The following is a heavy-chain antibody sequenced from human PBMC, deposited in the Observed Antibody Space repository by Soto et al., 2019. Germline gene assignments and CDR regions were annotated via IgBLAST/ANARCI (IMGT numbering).Heavy chain of an antibody. Sequence: EVQLVESGGGSVQPGGSLTLSCAASGFTFTTYWMHWVRQAPGQGLVWVSSVSPDGRQTYYADSVRGRFIISRDNVKNTLVLQRHGLGVVETALYYLGRDDPSMIRLGFWGQGNVVTVSS. J-gene: IGHJ4*02. CDR3: GRDDPSMIRLGF. D-gene: IGHD3-16*01. CDR2: VSPDGRQT. CDR1: GFTFTTYW. V-gene: IGHV3-74*01.